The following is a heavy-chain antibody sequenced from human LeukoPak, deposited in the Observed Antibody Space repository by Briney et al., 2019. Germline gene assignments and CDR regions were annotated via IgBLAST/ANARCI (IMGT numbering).Heavy chain of an antibody. Sequence: SETLSLTCTVSGGSISSGSYYFVWIRQPPGKGLEWIGEINHSGSTNYNPSLKSRVTISVDTSKNQFSLKLSSVTAADTAVYYCAREFRRIAAAVHRFDPWGQGTLVTVSS. CDR2: INHSGST. J-gene: IGHJ5*02. D-gene: IGHD6-13*01. CDR3: AREFRRIAAAVHRFDP. V-gene: IGHV4-39*07. CDR1: GGSISSGSYY.